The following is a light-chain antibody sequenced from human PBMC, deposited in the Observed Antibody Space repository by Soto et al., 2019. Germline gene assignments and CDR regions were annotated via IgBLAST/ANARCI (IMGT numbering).Light chain of an antibody. CDR2: DAS. CDR1: QSIGPW. Sequence: DIQMTQSPSSLSASVGDRVTITCRASQSIGPWLAWYQQRPGKAPKLLIFDASTLESGVPSRFSGSASGTEFTLTITRLQPDDFATYYCHHYTRAFGQGTKVEIK. V-gene: IGKV1-5*01. CDR3: HHYTRA. J-gene: IGKJ1*01.